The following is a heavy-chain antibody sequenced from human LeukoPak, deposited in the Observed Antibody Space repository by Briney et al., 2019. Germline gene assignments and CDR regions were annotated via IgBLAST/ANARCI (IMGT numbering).Heavy chain of an antibody. CDR1: GYTLTELS. Sequence: ASVKVSCKVSGYTLTELSIHWVRQAPGKGPEWMGHFDPEDDDPEHDETMYAQKSQGRVTLTEDKSTDTAYMELSSLRSDDTAVYYCAKDRGITMVRGAQDNWGQGTLVTVSS. CDR3: AKDRGITMVRGAQDN. J-gene: IGHJ4*02. CDR2: FDPEDDDPEHDET. V-gene: IGHV1-24*01. D-gene: IGHD3-10*01.